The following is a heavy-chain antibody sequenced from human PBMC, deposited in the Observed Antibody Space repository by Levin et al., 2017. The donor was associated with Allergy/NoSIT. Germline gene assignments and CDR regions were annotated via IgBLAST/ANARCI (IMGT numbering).Heavy chain of an antibody. CDR3: ARYSASYMGRVFDY. J-gene: IGHJ4*02. CDR2: IYYSGGA. V-gene: IGHV4-59*01. D-gene: IGHD4-11*01. CDR1: GGSFSSYY. Sequence: SETLSLTCTVSGGSFSSYYWTWIRQPPGKGLEWIGYIYYSGGATYSPSLKSRVTISVDTSKNQFFLRLTSVTAADPAVYYCARYSASYMGRVFDYWGRGILVTVSS.